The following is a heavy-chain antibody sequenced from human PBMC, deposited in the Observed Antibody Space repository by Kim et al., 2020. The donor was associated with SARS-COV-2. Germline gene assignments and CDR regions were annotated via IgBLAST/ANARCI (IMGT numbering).Heavy chain of an antibody. CDR3: ARAGFYDYQLDFDY. D-gene: IGHD5-12*01. Sequence: NPALKSRVTISVDTSKNQFSLKLSSVTAADTAVYYCARAGFYDYQLDFDYWGQGTLVTVSS. V-gene: IGHV4-39*07. J-gene: IGHJ4*02.